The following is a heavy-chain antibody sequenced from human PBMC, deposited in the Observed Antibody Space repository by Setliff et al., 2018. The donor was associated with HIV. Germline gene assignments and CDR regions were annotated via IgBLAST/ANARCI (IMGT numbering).Heavy chain of an antibody. CDR3: ARDRGTGWYGYFQY. Sequence: PSETLSLTCSVTGGSVNNFYWTWIRQSAGKGPEWIGNMYYNGDDGSTKSNYNPSLKSRVIMFLDRTRNEFSLNIRSATAADTAVYHCARDRGTGWYGYFQYWGQGSQVTVSS. V-gene: IGHV4-59*02. CDR2: MYYNGDDGSTKS. J-gene: IGHJ1*01. D-gene: IGHD6-19*01. CDR1: GGSVNNFY.